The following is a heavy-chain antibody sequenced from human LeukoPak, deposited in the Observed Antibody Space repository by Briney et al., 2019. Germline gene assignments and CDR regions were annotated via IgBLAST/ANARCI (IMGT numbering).Heavy chain of an antibody. CDR1: GYTFTSYY. V-gene: IGHV1-46*01. CDR2: INPSGGST. J-gene: IGHJ3*02. Sequence: ASVKVSCKASGYTFTSYYMHWVRQAPGQGLEWMGIINPSGGSTSYAQKFQGRVTMTRDTSTSTVYMELSSLRSEDTAVYYCARLFLRGSYYDSSGYFPDAFDIWGQGTMVTVSS. D-gene: IGHD3-22*01. CDR3: ARLFLRGSYYDSSGYFPDAFDI.